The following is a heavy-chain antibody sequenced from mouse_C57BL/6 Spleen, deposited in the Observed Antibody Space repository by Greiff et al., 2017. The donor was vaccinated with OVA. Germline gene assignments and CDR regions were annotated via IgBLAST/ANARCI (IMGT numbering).Heavy chain of an antibody. Sequence: EVKLQESGPGLVKPSQSLSLTCSVTGYSITSGYYWNWIRQFPGNKLEWMGYISYDGSNNYNPSLKNRISITRDTSKNQFFLKLNSVTTEDTATYYCARNSIYYAMDYWGQGTSVTVSS. CDR1: GYSITSGYY. J-gene: IGHJ4*01. D-gene: IGHD2-10*02. CDR3: ARNSIYYAMDY. V-gene: IGHV3-6*01. CDR2: ISYDGSN.